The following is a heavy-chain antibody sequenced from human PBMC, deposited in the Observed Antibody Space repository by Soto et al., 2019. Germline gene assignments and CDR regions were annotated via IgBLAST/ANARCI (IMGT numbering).Heavy chain of an antibody. D-gene: IGHD2-15*01. CDR3: AKIPSVVLVPSTLGGNNWFDP. J-gene: IGHJ5*02. Sequence: GGSLRLSCAASGRTFSSYGMNWVRQAPGKGLEWVSASSGSGGSTYYAASVKGRFTISRDNSKNTLYLQMNSLRAEDTAVYFCAKIPSVVLVPSTLGGNNWFDPWGQGTLVTVSS. CDR2: SSGSGGST. CDR1: GRTFSSYG. V-gene: IGHV3-23*01.